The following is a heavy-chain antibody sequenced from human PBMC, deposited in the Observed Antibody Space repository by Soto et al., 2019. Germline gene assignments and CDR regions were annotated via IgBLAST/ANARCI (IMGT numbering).Heavy chain of an antibody. CDR2: INPNSGGT. V-gene: IGHV1-2*04. CDR1: GYTFTGYY. Sequence: QVQLVQSGAEVKKPGASVKVSCKASGYTFTGYYMHWVRQAPGQGLEWMGWINPNSGGTNSAQKFQGWVTMTRDTSISTAYMELTRLRSDDTAVYYCARGLSSKLHPLQNWGQGTLVTVSS. CDR3: ARGLSSKLHPLQN. D-gene: IGHD6-13*01. J-gene: IGHJ4*02.